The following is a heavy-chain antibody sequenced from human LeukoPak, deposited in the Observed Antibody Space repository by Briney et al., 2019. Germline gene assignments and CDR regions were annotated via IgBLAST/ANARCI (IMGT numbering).Heavy chain of an antibody. Sequence: GGSLRLSCAASGFTFSSNVMHWVRQAPGKGLEWVAAITYDGSNKYYADSVKGRFTISRDNSKNTLYVQMNSLRPEDTAVYYCARGLLGTTTSYFDYWGQGTLVTVSS. J-gene: IGHJ4*02. CDR3: ARGLLGTTTSYFDY. V-gene: IGHV3-30-3*01. CDR1: GFTFSSNV. D-gene: IGHD1-26*01. CDR2: ITYDGSNK.